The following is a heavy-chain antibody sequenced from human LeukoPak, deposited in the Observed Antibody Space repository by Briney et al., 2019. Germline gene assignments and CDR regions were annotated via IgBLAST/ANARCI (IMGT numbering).Heavy chain of an antibody. CDR3: ARDSSNWSSFGS. Sequence: ASVKVSCKTSGYTFTAYPIHRVRQAPGQGLEWMGRISPNSGVTYYSQKFHGRVTMTRDTSSSTAYMDLSSLRPDDTAVYYCARDSSNWSSFGSWGQGTLVLVSS. J-gene: IGHJ4*02. CDR2: ISPNSGVT. D-gene: IGHD1-20*01. CDR1: GYTFTAYP. V-gene: IGHV1-2*06.